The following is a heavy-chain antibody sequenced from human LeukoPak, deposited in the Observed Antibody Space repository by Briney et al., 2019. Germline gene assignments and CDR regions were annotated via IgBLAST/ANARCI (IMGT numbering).Heavy chain of an antibody. CDR3: ARGLRREQQLLRAFDY. Sequence: GASVKVSCKASGYTFTNYDINWVRQASGQGLEWMGWMNPNSGNTGSAQKSQGRVTMTSNTSISTAYMELSSLRSEDTAVYYCARGLRREQQLLRAFDYWGQGTPVTVSS. J-gene: IGHJ4*02. D-gene: IGHD6-13*01. CDR1: GYTFTNYD. V-gene: IGHV1-8*01. CDR2: MNPNSGNT.